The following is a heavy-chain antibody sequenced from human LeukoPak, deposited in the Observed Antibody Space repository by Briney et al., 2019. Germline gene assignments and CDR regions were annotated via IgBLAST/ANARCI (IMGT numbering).Heavy chain of an antibody. CDR3: ARGYSGYDSYYFDY. D-gene: IGHD5-12*01. Sequence: ASVKVSCKASGYTFAKYAIHWVRQAPGQRLEWMGWINAGNGNTRYSQKFQGGVTITRDTSASTAYMELSSLRSEDTAVYYCARGYSGYDSYYFDYWGQGTLVTVSS. CDR2: INAGNGNT. V-gene: IGHV1-3*01. CDR1: GYTFAKYA. J-gene: IGHJ4*02.